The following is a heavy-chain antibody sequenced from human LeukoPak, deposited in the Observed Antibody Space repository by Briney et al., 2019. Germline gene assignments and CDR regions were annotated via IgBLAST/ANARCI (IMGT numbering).Heavy chain of an antibody. V-gene: IGHV3-21*01. CDR3: ARVGTYYYDSSGYYSVDAFDI. CDR1: GFTFSSYS. J-gene: IGHJ3*02. Sequence: GGSLRLSCAASGFTFSSYSMNWVRQAPGKGLEWVSSISSSSSYIYYGDSVKGRLTISRDNDKNSLYLQMNSLRAEDTAVYYCARVGTYYYDSSGYYSVDAFDIWGQGTMVTVSS. D-gene: IGHD3-22*01. CDR2: ISSSSSYI.